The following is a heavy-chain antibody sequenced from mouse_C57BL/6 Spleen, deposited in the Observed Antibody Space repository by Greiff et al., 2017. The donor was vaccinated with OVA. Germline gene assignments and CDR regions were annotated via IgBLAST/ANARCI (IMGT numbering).Heavy chain of an antibody. Sequence: EVQLVESGGGLVQPGGSMTLSCAASGFTFSDAWMDWVRQSPEKGLEWVAEIRNKANNHATYYAESVKGRFTISRDDSKSSVYLQMNSLRAEDTGIYYCTRPSYYYGSSYPFDYWGQGTTLTVSS. D-gene: IGHD1-1*01. CDR3: TRPSYYYGSSYPFDY. V-gene: IGHV6-6*01. J-gene: IGHJ2*01. CDR2: IRNKANNHAT. CDR1: GFTFSDAW.